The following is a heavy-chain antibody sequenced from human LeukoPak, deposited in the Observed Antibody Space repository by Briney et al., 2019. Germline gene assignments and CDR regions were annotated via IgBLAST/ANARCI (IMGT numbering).Heavy chain of an antibody. J-gene: IGHJ4*02. V-gene: IGHV3-7*03. Sequence: PGGSLRLSCAASGFTFSVYWMNWVRQAPGKGLEWVATIKEDGSEKYYVDSVKGRFTISRDNAKNSLYLQMNSLRAEDTAVYYCAKAIDYDSSDLDYWGQGTLVTVSS. CDR3: AKAIDYDSSDLDY. CDR1: GFTFSVYW. D-gene: IGHD3-22*01. CDR2: IKEDGSEK.